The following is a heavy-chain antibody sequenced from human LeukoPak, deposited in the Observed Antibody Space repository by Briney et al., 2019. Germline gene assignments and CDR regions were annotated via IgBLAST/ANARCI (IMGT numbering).Heavy chain of an antibody. Sequence: ASVKVSCKASGGTFSSYAISWVRQAPGQGLEWMGGIIPIFGTANYAQKFQGRVTITADESTSTAYMELSSLRSEDTAVYYCARCLGCYDILTGYYDAGGLHWYFDLWGCGTLVTVSS. CDR1: GGTFSSYA. V-gene: IGHV1-69*13. CDR3: ARCLGCYDILTGYYDAGGLHWYFDL. CDR2: IIPIFGTA. D-gene: IGHD3-9*01. J-gene: IGHJ2*01.